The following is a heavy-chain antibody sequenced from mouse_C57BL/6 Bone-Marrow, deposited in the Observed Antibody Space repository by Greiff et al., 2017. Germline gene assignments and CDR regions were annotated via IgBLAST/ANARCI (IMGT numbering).Heavy chain of an antibody. D-gene: IGHD1-1*01. CDR2: IDPENGDT. Sequence: EVHLVESGAELVRPGASVKLSCTASGFNIKDDYMHWVKQRPEQGLEWIGWIDPENGDTEYASKFQGKATITADTSSNTAYLQLSSLTSGDTAVYDCTTCNYYGSPAWFAYWGQGTLVTVSA. CDR1: GFNIKDDY. V-gene: IGHV14-4*01. CDR3: TTCNYYGSPAWFAY. J-gene: IGHJ3*01.